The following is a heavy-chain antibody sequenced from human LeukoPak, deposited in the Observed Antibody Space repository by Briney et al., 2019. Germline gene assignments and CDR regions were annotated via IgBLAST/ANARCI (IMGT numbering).Heavy chain of an antibody. J-gene: IGHJ4*02. V-gene: IGHV3-13*04. Sequence: QPGGSLRLSCAASGFSFSSYDMHWVRQATGKGLEWVSGIGTAGDTYYPGSVEDRFTISRENAKNSLFLQMNSLRVGDTAVYYCTRDRRGGYDYWGQGTLVTVSS. D-gene: IGHD1-26*01. CDR2: IGTAGDT. CDR1: GFSFSSYD. CDR3: TRDRRGGYDY.